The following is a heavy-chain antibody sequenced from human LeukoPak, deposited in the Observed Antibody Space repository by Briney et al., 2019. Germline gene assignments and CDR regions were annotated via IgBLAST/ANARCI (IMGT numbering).Heavy chain of an antibody. CDR2: INHSGST. CDR3: ARHVTGVPAAHFDY. CDR1: GGSFSGYY. V-gene: IGHV4-34*01. Sequence: SETLSLTCAVYGGSFSGYYWSWIRQPPGKGLEWIGEINHSGSTNYNPSLKSRVTISVDTSKNQFSLKLSSVTAADTAVYYCARHVTGVPAAHFDYWGQGTLVTVSS. D-gene: IGHD2-2*01. J-gene: IGHJ4*02.